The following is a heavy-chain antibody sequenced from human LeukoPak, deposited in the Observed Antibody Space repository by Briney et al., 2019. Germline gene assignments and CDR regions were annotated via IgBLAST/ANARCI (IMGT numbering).Heavy chain of an antibody. CDR2: IKQDGSTK. CDR3: TRDTIGSLDY. D-gene: IGHD1-26*01. Sequence: PGGSLRLSCAASGFTIANSWMAWVRQAPGKGLEWVANIKQDGSTKHYADSLKGRFTISRDNPKNSLFLQMNNLRADDTAIYYCTRDTIGSLDYWGQGILVTVAS. V-gene: IGHV3-7*01. J-gene: IGHJ4*02. CDR1: GFTIANSW.